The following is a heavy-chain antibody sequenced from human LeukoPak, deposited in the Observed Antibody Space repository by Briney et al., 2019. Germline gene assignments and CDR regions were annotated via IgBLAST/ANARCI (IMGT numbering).Heavy chain of an antibody. CDR3: ARQRNTVFDH. J-gene: IGHJ4*02. D-gene: IGHD4-17*01. Sequence: GCALRLSCAASVFTFSSYAMHWVRQAPSKGLEWVAVISYDGSNKYYADSVKGRFTISRDNSKNTLHLQMNSSNADDTAVYYCARQRNTVFDHWRQGTLVSVSS. CDR2: ISYDGSNK. CDR1: VFTFSSYA. V-gene: IGHV3-30-3*01.